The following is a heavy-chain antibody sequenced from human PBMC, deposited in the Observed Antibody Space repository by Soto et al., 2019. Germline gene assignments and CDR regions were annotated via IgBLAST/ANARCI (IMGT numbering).Heavy chain of an antibody. V-gene: IGHV1-69*13. Sequence: SVKVSCKASGGTFSSYAISWVRQAPGQGLEWMGGIIPIFGTANYAQKFQGRVTITADESTSTAYMELSSLRSEDTAVYYCASGRHYYDSSGYYYFDYWGQGTLVTVSS. CDR2: IIPIFGTA. J-gene: IGHJ4*02. CDR1: GGTFSSYA. D-gene: IGHD3-22*01. CDR3: ASGRHYYDSSGYYYFDY.